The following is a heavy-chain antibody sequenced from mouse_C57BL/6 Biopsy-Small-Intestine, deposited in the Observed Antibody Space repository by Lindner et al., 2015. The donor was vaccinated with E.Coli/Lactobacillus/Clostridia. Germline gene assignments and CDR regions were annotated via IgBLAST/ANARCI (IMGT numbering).Heavy chain of an antibody. Sequence: SVKVSCKASGYTFSSYAMHWVRQAPGQRLEWMGWINADNGNTRYSQKFQGRVTITRDTSASTGYMELNSLRSEDTAVYYCARGSLYSNYVWFDPWGQGTLVTVSS. CDR1: GYTFSSYA. V-gene: IGHV1S34*01. D-gene: IGHD2-5*01. CDR3: ARGSLYSNYVWFDP. J-gene: IGHJ4*01. CDR2: INADNGNT.